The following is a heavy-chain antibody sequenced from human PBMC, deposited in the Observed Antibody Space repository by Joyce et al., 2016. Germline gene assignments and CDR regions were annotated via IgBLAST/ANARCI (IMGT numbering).Heavy chain of an antibody. J-gene: IGHJ5*02. D-gene: IGHD2-15*01. Sequence: EVQLVQSGAEVKKPGESLRISCKGSGYSFTSYWINWVRQMPGKGLEWMGRIDPSDSYTNDSPSFQGHVTISADKSISTAYLQWSSLKASDTAMYYCARPRYCSGGSCLNWFDPWGQGTLVTVSS. V-gene: IGHV5-10-1*01. CDR3: ARPRYCSGGSCLNWFDP. CDR2: IDPSDSYT. CDR1: GYSFTSYW.